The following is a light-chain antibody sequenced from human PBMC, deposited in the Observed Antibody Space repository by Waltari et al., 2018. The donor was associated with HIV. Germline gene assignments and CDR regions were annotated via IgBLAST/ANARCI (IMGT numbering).Light chain of an antibody. Sequence: DIQMTQSPSTLSASVGDRVSITCRASQSISSWLAWYQQKPGKAPKLLIYKASTLERGVPSRFSGSGSGTEVTLTISSLQPDDFATYYCQQYNTYWRTFGHGTKVEIK. J-gene: IGKJ1*01. V-gene: IGKV1-5*03. CDR1: QSISSW. CDR3: QQYNTYWRT. CDR2: KAS.